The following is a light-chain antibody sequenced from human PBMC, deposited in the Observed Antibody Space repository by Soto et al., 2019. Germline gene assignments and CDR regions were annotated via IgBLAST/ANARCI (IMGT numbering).Light chain of an antibody. V-gene: IGKV3D-15*01. Sequence: IVLTQSPDTLAVSPGEVATLSCWSSQSVTSNLAWYQQKRGQAPRLLIYAASTRATGVPARFSGSGSGTEFTLTISSLQSEDFAVYYCQQYNNWPPINCGQGTRREIK. CDR2: AAS. CDR3: QQYNNWPPIN. CDR1: QSVTSN. J-gene: IGKJ5*01.